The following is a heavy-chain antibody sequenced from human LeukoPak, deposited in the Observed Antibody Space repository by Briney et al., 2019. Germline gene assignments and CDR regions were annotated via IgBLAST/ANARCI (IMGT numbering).Heavy chain of an antibody. D-gene: IGHD3-22*01. Sequence: GGSLRLSCAASGFTFSSYWMNWVRQAPGRGLEWVSGISGSGDNTYYADSVKGRFTISRDNSKNTLYVQVNSLGTEDTAAYYCAKGSYYDSSGSFYFDYWGQGTLVTVSS. CDR3: AKGSYYDSSGSFYFDY. J-gene: IGHJ4*02. CDR2: ISGSGDNT. CDR1: GFTFSSYW. V-gene: IGHV3-23*01.